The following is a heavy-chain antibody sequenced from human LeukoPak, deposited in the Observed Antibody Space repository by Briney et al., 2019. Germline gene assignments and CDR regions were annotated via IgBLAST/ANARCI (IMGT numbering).Heavy chain of an antibody. CDR1: GGSISSGGYY. V-gene: IGHV4-31*03. CDR3: ARGGGQWLFQYYFDY. Sequence: SQTLSPTCTVSGGSISSGGYYWSWIRQHPGKGLEWIRYIYYSGSTYYNPSLKSRVTISVDTSKNQFSLKLSSVTAADTAVYYCARGGGQWLFQYYFDYWGQGTLVTVSS. CDR2: IYYSGST. J-gene: IGHJ4*02. D-gene: IGHD3-22*01.